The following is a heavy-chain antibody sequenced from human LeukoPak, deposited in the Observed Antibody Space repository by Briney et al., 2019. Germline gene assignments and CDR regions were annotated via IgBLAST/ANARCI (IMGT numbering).Heavy chain of an antibody. J-gene: IGHJ3*01. CDR3: ARADSSSWPGEAFDA. V-gene: IGHV3-33*01. CDR1: GFSFSSYG. D-gene: IGHD6-13*01. Sequence: VRSLRLSCAASGFSFSSYGMHWVRQAPGKGLEWVAIIWSDGSNKYYADSVKGRFTISRDNSRNTLYLQMNSLRAEDTAVYYCARADSSSWPGEAFDAWGQGTMVTVSS. CDR2: IWSDGSNK.